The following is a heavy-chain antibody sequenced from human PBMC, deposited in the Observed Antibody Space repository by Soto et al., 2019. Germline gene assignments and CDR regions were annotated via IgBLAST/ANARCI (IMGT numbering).Heavy chain of an antibody. D-gene: IGHD5-12*01. CDR3: ARGPVEMATITGSYYFDY. CDR2: INHSGST. CDR1: GGSFSGYY. Sequence: KTSETLSLTCAVYGGSFSGYYWSWIRQPPGKGLEWIGEINHSGSTNYNPSLKSRVTISVDTSKNQFSLKLSSVTAADTAVYYCARGPVEMATITGSYYFDYWGQGTLVTVSS. V-gene: IGHV4-34*01. J-gene: IGHJ4*02.